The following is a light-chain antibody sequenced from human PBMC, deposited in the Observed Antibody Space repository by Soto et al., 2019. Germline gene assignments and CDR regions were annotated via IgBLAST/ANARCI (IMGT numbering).Light chain of an antibody. CDR1: QSVGSS. CDR2: GAS. V-gene: IGKV3-11*01. J-gene: IGKJ1*01. CDR3: QQRSNWPPWT. Sequence: EIVLTQSPATLSLSPGQRATLSCRASQSVGSSLAWYQQKPGQAPRLLIYGASNRATGIPARFSGSGSGTDFTLTISSLEPEDFSVYYCQQRSNWPPWTFGHGTKVEIK.